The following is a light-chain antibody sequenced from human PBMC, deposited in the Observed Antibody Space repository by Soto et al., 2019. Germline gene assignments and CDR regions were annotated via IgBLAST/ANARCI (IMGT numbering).Light chain of an antibody. V-gene: IGKV1-9*01. CDR1: QDIANY. CDR3: QQVNTYPLT. J-gene: IGKJ4*01. CDR2: ATS. Sequence: DIQLTQSPSFLSASVGDRVTITCRASQDIANYLAWYQQKPGKAPKFLIYATSTFQSGLPSRFSGSGSGTEFTLTISSLQPVDFATYYCQQVNTYPLTFGGGTRWRSN.